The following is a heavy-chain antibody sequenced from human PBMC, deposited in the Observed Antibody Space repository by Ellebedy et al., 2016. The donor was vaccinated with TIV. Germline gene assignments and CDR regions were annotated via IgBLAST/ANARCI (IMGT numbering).Heavy chain of an antibody. CDR2: INGNGGRT. D-gene: IGHD5-12*01. V-gene: IGHV3-23*01. J-gene: IGHJ4*02. CDR1: GFTFSTYA. CDR3: AKDIRYSGYDIFDY. Sequence: GESLKISXAASGFTFSTYAMSWVRQARGKGLEWVSGINGNGGRTYYADSVKGRFTISRDNSKNTLYLQMNSLRAEDTAVYYCAKDIRYSGYDIFDYWGQGTLVTVSS.